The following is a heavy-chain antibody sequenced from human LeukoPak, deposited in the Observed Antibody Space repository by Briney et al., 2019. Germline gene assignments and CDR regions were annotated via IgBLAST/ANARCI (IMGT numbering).Heavy chain of an antibody. CDR1: GGSISSGGFL. CDR2: IQYSGTV. J-gene: IGHJ4*02. D-gene: IGHD3-3*01. CDR3: ARDQRSGFFDY. V-gene: IGHV4-31*03. Sequence: SETLSLTCTVSGGSISSGGFLWGWIRQLPGTGLEWIGYIQYSGTVYYNPSLKSRVTISVDTSKNQFSLKLSSVTAADTAVYYCARDQRSGFFDYWGQGTLVTVSS.